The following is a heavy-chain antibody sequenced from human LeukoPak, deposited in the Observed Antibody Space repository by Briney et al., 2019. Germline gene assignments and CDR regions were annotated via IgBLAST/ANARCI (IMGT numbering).Heavy chain of an antibody. CDR1: GGTFSSYA. CDR3: ARTPGGNSRAWFDP. CDR2: IIPILGIE. D-gene: IGHD4-23*01. J-gene: IGHJ5*02. V-gene: IGHV1-69*04. Sequence: SVKVSCKASGGTFSSYAISWVRQAPGQGLEWMGRIIPILGIENYAQKFQRRVTITADKSTSTASMELSSLRSEDTAVYYCARTPGGNSRAWFDPWGQGTLVTVSS.